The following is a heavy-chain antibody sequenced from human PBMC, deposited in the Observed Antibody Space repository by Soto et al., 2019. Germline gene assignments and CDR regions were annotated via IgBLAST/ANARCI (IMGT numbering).Heavy chain of an antibody. Sequence: SQTLSLTCAISGDSVSSNSAAWNWIRQSPSRGLEWLGRTYYRSKWYNDYAVPVKSRITINPETSKNQFSLQLNSVTPEDTAVYYCARDVGIAAAAYTPGSHFDYWGQGTLVTVSS. D-gene: IGHD6-13*01. CDR1: GDSVSSNSAA. CDR2: TYYRSKWYN. V-gene: IGHV6-1*01. J-gene: IGHJ4*02. CDR3: ARDVGIAAAAYTPGSHFDY.